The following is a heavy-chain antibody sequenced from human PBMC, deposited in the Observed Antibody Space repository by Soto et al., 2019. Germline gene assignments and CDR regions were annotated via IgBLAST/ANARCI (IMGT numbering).Heavy chain of an antibody. D-gene: IGHD3-10*01. V-gene: IGHV1-69*04. Sequence: SVKVSCKASGGTFSSYTISWVRQAPGQGLEWMGRIIPILGIANYAQKFQGRVTITADKSTSTAYMELSSLRSEDTAVYYCAREGITMVRGVLFDPWGQGTLVTVSS. CDR1: GGTFSSYT. J-gene: IGHJ5*02. CDR2: IIPILGIA. CDR3: AREGITMVRGVLFDP.